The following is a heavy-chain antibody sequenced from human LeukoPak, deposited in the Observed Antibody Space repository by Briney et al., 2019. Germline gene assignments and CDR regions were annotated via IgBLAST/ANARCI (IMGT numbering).Heavy chain of an antibody. CDR2: IYSGGTT. Sequence: GGSLRLSCAASGFTVSSNYMSWVRQAPGKGLEWVSVIYSGGTTYYADSVKGRFTISRDNSKNTLYLQMNGLRAEDTAVYYCAREDGGGSYPAVDYWGQGTLVTVSS. CDR1: GFTVSSNY. D-gene: IGHD1-26*01. V-gene: IGHV3-53*01. J-gene: IGHJ4*02. CDR3: AREDGGGSYPAVDY.